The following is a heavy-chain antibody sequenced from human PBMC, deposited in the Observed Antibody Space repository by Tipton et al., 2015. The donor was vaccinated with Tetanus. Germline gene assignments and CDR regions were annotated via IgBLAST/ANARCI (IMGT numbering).Heavy chain of an antibody. D-gene: IGHD2-21*02. Sequence: TLSLTCTVSGDSVSTGNFYWSWIRQHSGKGLGWIGYISYTGTTHYNPSLKSRVTISLDRSKNQFSLKLTSVTAADTAVYYCATVGLVTASVKYWGQGTLVTVSS. CDR2: ISYTGTT. CDR3: ATVGLVTASVKY. V-gene: IGHV4-31*03. CDR1: GDSVSTGNFY. J-gene: IGHJ4*01.